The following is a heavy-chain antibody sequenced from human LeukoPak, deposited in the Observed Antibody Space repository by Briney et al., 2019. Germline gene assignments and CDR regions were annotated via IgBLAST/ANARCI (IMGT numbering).Heavy chain of an antibody. CDR1: GGSFSGYY. D-gene: IGHD5-18*01. CDR3: AKAGYSYGYYYFDY. CDR2: INHSGST. Sequence: SETLSLTCAVYGGSFSGYYWSWIRQPPGKGLEWIGEINHSGSTNYNPSLKSRVTISVDTSKNQFSLKLSSVTAADTAVYYCAKAGYSYGYYYFDYWGQGTLVTVSS. J-gene: IGHJ4*02. V-gene: IGHV4-34*01.